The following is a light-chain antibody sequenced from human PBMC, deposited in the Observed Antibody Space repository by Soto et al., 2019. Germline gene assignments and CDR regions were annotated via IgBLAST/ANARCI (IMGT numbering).Light chain of an antibody. CDR3: QQSYSTPLT. V-gene: IGKV1-39*01. J-gene: IGKJ4*01. Sequence: DIQMTQSPSSLSASVGDRVTITCRASQSISSYLNWYQQKPGKAPKLLIYAASSLQSGVPSRFSGSGSGTDFTLTISSLQPEDFATYSWQQSYSTPLTFGGGTKVEIK. CDR1: QSISSY. CDR2: AAS.